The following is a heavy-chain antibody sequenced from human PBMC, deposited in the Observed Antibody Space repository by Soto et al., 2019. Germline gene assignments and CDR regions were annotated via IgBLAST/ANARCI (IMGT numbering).Heavy chain of an antibody. D-gene: IGHD4-17*01. V-gene: IGHV3-23*01. CDR1: RFTFGGYA. Sequence: GGSLRLSCSASRFTFGGYAMSWVRQAPGKGLEWVSGITGNAANTVYADSVKGRFTISRDNSKNALYLQLNSLRAEDTAVYFCAKAEDYGGNTHFDYWGQGTLVTVSS. J-gene: IGHJ4*02. CDR3: AKAEDYGGNTHFDY. CDR2: ITGNAANT.